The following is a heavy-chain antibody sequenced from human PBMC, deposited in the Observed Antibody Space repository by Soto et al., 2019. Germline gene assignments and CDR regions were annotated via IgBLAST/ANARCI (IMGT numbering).Heavy chain of an antibody. Sequence: QVQLVESGGAVVQPGRSLRLSCAASRFTFSSYGMHWVRQAPGKGLEWVAFIWFDGSNKYYGDSVKGRFTISRDNSKNTLYLQMNSLRAEDTAVYYCARDRLIIVGSIGTGHFDYWGQGTLVTVSS. CDR2: IWFDGSNK. J-gene: IGHJ4*02. CDR3: ARDRLIIVGSIGTGHFDY. D-gene: IGHD5-12*01. V-gene: IGHV3-33*01. CDR1: RFTFSSYG.